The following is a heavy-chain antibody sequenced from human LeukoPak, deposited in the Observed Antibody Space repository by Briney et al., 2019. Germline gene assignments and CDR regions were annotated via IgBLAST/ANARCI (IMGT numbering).Heavy chain of an antibody. V-gene: IGHV6-1*01. CDR2: TYYKSKWYN. CDR1: GDSVSSNSAV. J-gene: IGHJ6*02. Sequence: SQTLSLSCAISGDSVSSNSAVWNWIRQSPSRGLEWLGRTYYKSKWYNDYAGSVRSRITINPDTSKNQFSLQLRSVTPEDTAVYYCARVPTSYYYGMDVWGQGTTVTVS. D-gene: IGHD4-11*01. CDR3: ARVPTSYYYGMDV.